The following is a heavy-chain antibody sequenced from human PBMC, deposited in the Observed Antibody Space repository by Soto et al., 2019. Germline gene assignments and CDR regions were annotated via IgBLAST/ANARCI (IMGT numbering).Heavy chain of an antibody. CDR1: GGSISSYY. CDR3: ARGSNWFDP. V-gene: IGHV4-59*01. CDR2: IYYSGST. Sequence: QVQLQESGPGPVKPSETLSLTCTVSGGSISSYYWSWIRQPPGKGLEWIGYIYYSGSTNYNPSLKSRVTISVDTSKNQFSLKLSSVTAADTAVYYCARGSNWFDPWGQGTLVTVSS. J-gene: IGHJ5*02.